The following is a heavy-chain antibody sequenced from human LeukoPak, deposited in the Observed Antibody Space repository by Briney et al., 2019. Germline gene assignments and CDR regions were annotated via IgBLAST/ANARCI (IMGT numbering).Heavy chain of an antibody. Sequence: SQTLSLTCAVSGGSISSGGYSWNWIRQPPGKGLEWIGEINHSGSTNYNPSLKSRVTISVDTSKNQFSLKLSSVTAADTAVYYCARSGGDTADDAFDIWGQGTMVTVSS. CDR1: GGSISSGGYS. D-gene: IGHD3-10*01. V-gene: IGHV4-30-2*01. CDR3: ARSGGDTADDAFDI. J-gene: IGHJ3*02. CDR2: INHSGST.